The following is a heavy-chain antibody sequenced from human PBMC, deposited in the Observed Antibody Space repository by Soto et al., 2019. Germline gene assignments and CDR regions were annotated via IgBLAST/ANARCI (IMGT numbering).Heavy chain of an antibody. Sequence: GASVKVSCKASGYTFTSYGISWVRQAPGQGLEWMGWISAYNGNTNYAQKLQGRVTMTRDTSTSTVYMELSSLRSEDTAVYFCARDTRPITMIVVAMGYWGQGTLVTVSS. V-gene: IGHV1-18*01. CDR1: GYTFTSYG. CDR2: ISAYNGNT. D-gene: IGHD3-22*01. CDR3: ARDTRPITMIVVAMGY. J-gene: IGHJ4*02.